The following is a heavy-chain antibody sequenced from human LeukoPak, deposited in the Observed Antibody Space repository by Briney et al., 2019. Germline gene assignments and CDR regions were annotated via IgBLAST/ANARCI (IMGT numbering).Heavy chain of an antibody. CDR3: ARDIHLGDGYNFGY. CDR1: GFTFSSYS. D-gene: IGHD5-24*01. Sequence: PGGSLRLSCAASGFTFSSYSMNWVRQAPGKGLEWVSSISSSSSYIYYADSVKGRFTISRDNAKNSLYLQMNSLRAEDTAVYYCARDIHLGDGYNFGYWGQGTLVTVSS. CDR2: ISSSSSYI. J-gene: IGHJ4*02. V-gene: IGHV3-21*01.